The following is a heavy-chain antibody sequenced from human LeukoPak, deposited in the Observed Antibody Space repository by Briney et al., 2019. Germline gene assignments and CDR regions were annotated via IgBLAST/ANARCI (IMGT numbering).Heavy chain of an antibody. V-gene: IGHV3-30-3*01. CDR3: ARGEDAFDI. CDR2: ISYDGSNK. CDR1: GFTFSSYA. Sequence: GGSLRLSCAASGFTFSSYAMSWVRQAPGKGLEWVAVISYDGSNKYYADSVKGRFTISRDNSKNTLYLQMNSLRAEDTAVYYCARGEDAFDIWGQGTMVTVSS. J-gene: IGHJ3*02.